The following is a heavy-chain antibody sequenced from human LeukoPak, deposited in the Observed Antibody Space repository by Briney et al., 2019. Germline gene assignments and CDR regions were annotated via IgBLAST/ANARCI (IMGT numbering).Heavy chain of an antibody. J-gene: IGHJ4*02. CDR3: ARLPGGSYRTGRFSFDY. CDR1: GGSFSGYY. D-gene: IGHD1-26*01. V-gene: IGHV4-34*01. Sequence: SETLSLTCAVYGGSFSGYYWSWIRQPPGKGLEWIGEINHSGSTNYNPSLKSRVTISVDTSKNQFSLKLSSVTAADTAVYYCARLPGGSYRTGRFSFDYWGQGTLVTVSS. CDR2: INHSGST.